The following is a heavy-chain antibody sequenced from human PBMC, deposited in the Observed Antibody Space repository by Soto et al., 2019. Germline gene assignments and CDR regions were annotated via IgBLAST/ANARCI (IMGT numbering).Heavy chain of an antibody. V-gene: IGHV3-15*01. J-gene: IGHJ6*02. D-gene: IGHD2-2*01. CDR3: TTEEIVVVPVAYGMDV. CDR1: GFTFSNAW. CDR2: IKSKTDGGTT. Sequence: GGSLRLSCAASGFTFSNAWMSWVRQAPGKGLEWVGRIKSKTDGGTTDYAAPVKGRFTISRDDSKNTLYLQMNSLKTEDTAVYYCTTEEIVVVPVAYGMDVWGQGTTVTVSS.